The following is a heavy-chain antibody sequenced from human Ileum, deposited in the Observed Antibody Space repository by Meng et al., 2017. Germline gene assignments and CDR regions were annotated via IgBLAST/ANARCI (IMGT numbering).Heavy chain of an antibody. V-gene: IGHV1-18*01. CDR1: GYTFTSTNYG. D-gene: IGHD4-17*01. CDR3: ARDQIGDYVWDY. CDR2: VSTYNDDT. J-gene: IGHJ4*02. Sequence: QVQLVQSGAEVKKPGASVKVSCKASGYTFTSTNYGISWMRQAPGQGLEWMGWVSTYNDDTNHVQKFQDRVTMPTDTSTSTVYMELRSLRSDDTAVYYCARDQIGDYVWDYWGQGTLVTVSS.